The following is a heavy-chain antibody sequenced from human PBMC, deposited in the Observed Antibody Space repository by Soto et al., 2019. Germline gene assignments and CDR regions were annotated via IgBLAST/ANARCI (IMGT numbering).Heavy chain of an antibody. Sequence: ASVKVSCKASGYTFTNYYIHWVRQAPGQGLEWMGMINPSGGSTSYAQKFQGTVAMTRYTSTDTVYMELSSLRSEDTAVYFCARNDNSGRDYWGLGAMGTVSS. CDR2: INPSGGST. CDR1: GYTFTNYY. V-gene: IGHV1-46*01. D-gene: IGHD3-22*01. J-gene: IGHJ4*02. CDR3: ARNDNSGRDY.